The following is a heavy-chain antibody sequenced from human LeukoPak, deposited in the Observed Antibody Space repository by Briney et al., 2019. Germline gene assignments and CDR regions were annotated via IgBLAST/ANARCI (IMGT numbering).Heavy chain of an antibody. CDR1: GGSISSSNW. J-gene: IGHJ4*02. Sequence: SGTLSLTCAVSGGSISSSNWWSWVRQPPGKGLEWIGEIYHSGSTNYNPSLKSRVTISVDKSKNQFSLKLSSVTAADTAVYYCARSWAVYYDSSGYYYPFDYWGQGTLVTVSS. D-gene: IGHD3-22*01. CDR2: IYHSGST. V-gene: IGHV4-4*02. CDR3: ARSWAVYYDSSGYYYPFDY.